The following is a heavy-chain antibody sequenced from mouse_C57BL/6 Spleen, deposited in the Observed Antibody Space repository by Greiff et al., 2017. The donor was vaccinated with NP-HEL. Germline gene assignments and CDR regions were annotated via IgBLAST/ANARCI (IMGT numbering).Heavy chain of an antibody. CDR2: ISYDGSN. CDR3: ARDSYGGPFDY. V-gene: IGHV3-6*01. J-gene: IGHJ2*01. CDR1: GYSITSGYY. Sequence: VQLQQSGPGLVKPSQSLSLTCSVTGYSITSGYYWNWIRQFPGNKLEWMGYISYDGSNNYNPSLKNRISITRDTSKNQFFLKLNSVTTEDTATYYCARDSYGGPFDYWGQGTTLTVSS. D-gene: IGHD1-1*01.